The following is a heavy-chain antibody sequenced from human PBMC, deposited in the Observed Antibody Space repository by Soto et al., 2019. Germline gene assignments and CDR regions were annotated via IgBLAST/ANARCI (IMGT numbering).Heavy chain of an antibody. CDR1: GFSFSSLW. V-gene: IGHV3-7*03. CDR3: VRDVGPSKYDAFDL. Sequence: EVQLVESGGGLVQPGGSLRLSGAASGFSFSSLWMAWVRQAPEKGLEWVANIKQDGSETHYLDSVKGRFTISKDNAKNTLYLQMNSLRAEDTAVYYCVRDVGPSKYDAFDLWGRGTMVTVSS. CDR2: IKQDGSET. J-gene: IGHJ3*01.